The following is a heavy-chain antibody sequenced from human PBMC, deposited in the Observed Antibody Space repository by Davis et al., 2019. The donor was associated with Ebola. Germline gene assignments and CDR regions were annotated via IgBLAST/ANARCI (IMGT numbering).Heavy chain of an antibody. J-gene: IGHJ5*02. Sequence: ASVKVSCKASGYTFTSYYMHWVRQAPGQGLEWMGIINPSGGSTSYAQKFQGRVTMTRDTSISTAYMELSRLRSDDTAVYYCARGRSSWFDPWGQGTLVTVSS. CDR3: ARGRSSWFDP. V-gene: IGHV1-46*01. CDR1: GYTFTSYY. CDR2: INPSGGST.